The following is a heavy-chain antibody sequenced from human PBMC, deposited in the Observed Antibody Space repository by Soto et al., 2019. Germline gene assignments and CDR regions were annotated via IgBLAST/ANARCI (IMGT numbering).Heavy chain of an antibody. CDR2: MNPGSGDT. CDR1: GYTFTNND. Sequence: ASVKVSCKASGYTFTNNDVTWVRQATGQGLEWMGWMNPGSGDTGYAQKFQGRVTMTRNISIATAYMELSSLRSEDTAIYYCARMASFGSLNWFEPWGQGTLVTVS. V-gene: IGHV1-8*01. CDR3: ARMASFGSLNWFEP. J-gene: IGHJ5*02. D-gene: IGHD5-18*01.